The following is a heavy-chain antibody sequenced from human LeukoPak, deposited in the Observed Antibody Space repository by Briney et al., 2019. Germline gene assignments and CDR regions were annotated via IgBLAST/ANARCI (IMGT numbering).Heavy chain of an antibody. V-gene: IGHV3-66*01. J-gene: IGHJ4*02. CDR2: IYSGGST. CDR1: GFTVSSNY. CDR3: ARDLPRYCSSTSCSYDY. Sequence: GGSLRLSCAASGFTVSSNYMSWVRQAPGKGLEWVSVIYSGGSTYYADSVKGRFTISRDNSKNTLYLQMNSLRAEDTAVYYCARDLPRYCSSTSCSYDYWGQGTLVTVSS. D-gene: IGHD2-2*01.